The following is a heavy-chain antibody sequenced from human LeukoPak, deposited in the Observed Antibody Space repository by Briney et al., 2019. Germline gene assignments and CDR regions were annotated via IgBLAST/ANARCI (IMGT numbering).Heavy chain of an antibody. CDR3: ARVTAYRGYYYYYMDV. CDR2: IKQDGSEK. CDR1: GFTFSSYW. V-gene: IGHV3-7*01. D-gene: IGHD1-14*01. J-gene: IGHJ6*03. Sequence: PGVSLRLSCAASGFTFSSYWMSWVRQAPGKGLEWVANIKQDGSEKYYVDSVKGRFTISRDNAKNSLYLHMNNLRAEDTAVYYCARVTAYRGYYYYYMDVWGKGTTVTVSS.